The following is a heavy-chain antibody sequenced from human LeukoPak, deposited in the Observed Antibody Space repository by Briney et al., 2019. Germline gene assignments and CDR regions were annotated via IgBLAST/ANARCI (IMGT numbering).Heavy chain of an antibody. J-gene: IGHJ4*02. CDR2: INPNSGGT. Sequence: ASVKVSCKASGYTFTCYYMHWVRQAPGQGLEWMGWINPNSGGTNYAQKFQGRVTMTRDTSISTAYMELSRLRSDDTAVYYCARWYYYDSSGYSAFDYWGQGTLVTVSS. CDR3: ARWYYYDSSGYSAFDY. CDR1: GYTFTCYY. D-gene: IGHD3-22*01. V-gene: IGHV1-2*02.